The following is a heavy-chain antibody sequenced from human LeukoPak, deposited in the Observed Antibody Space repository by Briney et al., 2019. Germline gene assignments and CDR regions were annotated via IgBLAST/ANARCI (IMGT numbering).Heavy chain of an antibody. CDR3: ARGGNVGLSY. CDR1: GGSFSGYY. V-gene: IGHV4-34*01. Sequence: PSETLSLTCAVYGGSFSGYYWSCIRQPPGKGLEWIGEINHSGSTNYNPSLKSRVTISVDTSKNQFSLKLSSVTSADTAVYYCARGGNVGLSYWGQGTLVTVSS. CDR2: INHSGST. J-gene: IGHJ4*02. D-gene: IGHD1-26*01.